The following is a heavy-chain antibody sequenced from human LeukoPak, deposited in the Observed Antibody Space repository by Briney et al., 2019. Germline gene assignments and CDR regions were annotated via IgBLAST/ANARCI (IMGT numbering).Heavy chain of an antibody. D-gene: IGHD6-13*01. CDR1: GSTFSSYG. CDR2: ISGSDGST. Sequence: GGSLRLSCAASGSTFSSYGMSWVRQAPGKGLEWVSGISGSDGSTYYADSVKGRFTISRDNSRNTLFLQMNSPRAEDTAVYYCAKGGSSWFLHYWGQGTLVTVSS. J-gene: IGHJ4*02. V-gene: IGHV3-23*01. CDR3: AKGGSSWFLHY.